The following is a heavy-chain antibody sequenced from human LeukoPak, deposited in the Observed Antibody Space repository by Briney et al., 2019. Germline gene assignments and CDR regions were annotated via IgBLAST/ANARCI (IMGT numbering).Heavy chain of an antibody. V-gene: IGHV3-72*01. Sequence: PGGSLRLSCAASGFTFSDHYMDWVRQAPGKGLEWVGRIRNKANSYTTEYAASVKGRFTISRDNPKNSLYLQMNSLRAEDTAVYYCVGRIFDIWSQGTMVTVSS. CDR2: IRNKANSYTT. J-gene: IGHJ3*02. CDR3: VGRIFDI. CDR1: GFTFSDHY.